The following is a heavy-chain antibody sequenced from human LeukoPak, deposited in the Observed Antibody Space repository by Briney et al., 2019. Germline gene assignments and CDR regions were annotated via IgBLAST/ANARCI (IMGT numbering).Heavy chain of an antibody. D-gene: IGHD3-3*01. CDR1: GGSISSGGYY. V-gene: IGHV4-31*03. CDR2: IYYSGST. J-gene: IGHJ6*02. Sequence: SETLSLTCTVSGGSISSGGYYWSWIRQHPGKGLEWIGYIYYSGSTYYNPSLKSRVTISVDTSKNQFSLKLSSVTAADTAVYYCARVRNDFWSGQGYYYYGMDVWGQGTTVTVSS. CDR3: ARVRNDFWSGQGYYYYGMDV.